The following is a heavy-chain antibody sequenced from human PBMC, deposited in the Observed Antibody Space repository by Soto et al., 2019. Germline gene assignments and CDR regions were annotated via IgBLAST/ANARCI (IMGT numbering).Heavy chain of an antibody. J-gene: IGHJ4*02. CDR3: ASQEYSSSSILSYFDY. CDR2: IIPIFGTA. D-gene: IGHD6-6*01. CDR1: GGTFSSYA. V-gene: IGHV1-69*13. Sequence: ASVKVSCKASGGTFSSYAISWVRQAPGQGLEWMGGIIPIFGTANYAQKFQGRVTITADESTSTAYMELSSLRSEDTAVYYCASQEYSSSSILSYFDYWGQGTLVTVSS.